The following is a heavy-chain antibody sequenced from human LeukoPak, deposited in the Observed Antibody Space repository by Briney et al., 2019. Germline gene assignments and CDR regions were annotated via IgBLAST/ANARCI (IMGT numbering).Heavy chain of an antibody. CDR3: ARERDYSNYFRFDP. D-gene: IGHD4-11*01. V-gene: IGHV1-18*04. Sequence: GASVKVPCKASGYTFTGYYMHWVRQAPGQGLEWMGWISAYNGNTNYAQKLQGRVTMTTDTSTSTAYMELRSLRSDDTAVYYCARERDYSNYFRFDPWGQGTLVTVSS. CDR1: GYTFTGYY. CDR2: ISAYNGNT. J-gene: IGHJ5*02.